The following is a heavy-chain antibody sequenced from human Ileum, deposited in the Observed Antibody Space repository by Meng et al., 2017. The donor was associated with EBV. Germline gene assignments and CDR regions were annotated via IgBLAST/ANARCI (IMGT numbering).Heavy chain of an antibody. Sequence: QVQLPEAGPGRVKPSETLSPTYAVSGGSISRSDWWSWVRQPPGKGLEWIGETSHSGSTNYSPSLKSRVTISLDKSKNQLSLKLNSVTAADTAVYYCASSDYYRSDYWGQGTLVTVSS. CDR3: ASSDYYRSDY. D-gene: IGHD3-22*01. V-gene: IGHV4-4*02. CDR1: GGSISRSDW. CDR2: TSHSGST. J-gene: IGHJ4*02.